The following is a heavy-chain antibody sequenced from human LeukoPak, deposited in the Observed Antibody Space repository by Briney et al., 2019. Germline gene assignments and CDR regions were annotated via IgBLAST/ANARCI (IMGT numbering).Heavy chain of an antibody. Sequence: SETLSLTCTVSGGSISSGSYYWSWIRQPAGRGLEWIGHIYTSGSTNYNPSLKSRVTISVDTSKNQFSLKLSYVTAADTAVYYCARGAYFYGSGINWFDPWGQGTLVTVSS. D-gene: IGHD3-10*01. V-gene: IGHV4-61*09. CDR2: IYTSGST. CDR1: GGSISSGSYY. CDR3: ARGAYFYGSGINWFDP. J-gene: IGHJ5*02.